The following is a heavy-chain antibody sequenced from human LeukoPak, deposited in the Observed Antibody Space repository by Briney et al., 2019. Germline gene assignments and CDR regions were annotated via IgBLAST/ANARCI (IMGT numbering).Heavy chain of an antibody. CDR3: ARGINYGDYNDY. D-gene: IGHD4-17*01. V-gene: IGHV1-2*02. Sequence: ASVKVSCKPSGYTFTGYYMHWVRQAPGQGLAWMGWINPNSGGTNYAQKFQGRVTMTRDTSISTAYMELSRLRSDDTAVYYCARGINYGDYNDYWGQGTLVTVSS. CDR2: INPNSGGT. J-gene: IGHJ4*02. CDR1: GYTFTGYY.